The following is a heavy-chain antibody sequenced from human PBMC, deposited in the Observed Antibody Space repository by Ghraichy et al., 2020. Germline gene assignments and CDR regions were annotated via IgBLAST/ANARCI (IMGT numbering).Heavy chain of an antibody. CDR1: GFTFSSYS. D-gene: IGHD2-2*01. V-gene: IGHV3-48*02. Sequence: GESLNISCAASGFTFSSYSMNWVRQAPGKGLEWVSYISSSSSTIYYADSVKGRFTISRDNAKNSLYLQMNSLRDEDTAVYYCARGHSSTSCYGDCYGMDVWGQGTRVTVSS. J-gene: IGHJ6*02. CDR2: ISSSSSTI. CDR3: ARGHSSTSCYGDCYGMDV.